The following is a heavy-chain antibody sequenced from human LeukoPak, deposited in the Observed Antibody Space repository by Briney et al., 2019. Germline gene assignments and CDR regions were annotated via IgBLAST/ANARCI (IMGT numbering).Heavy chain of an antibody. CDR3: VIDHTAMGTGLDY. J-gene: IGHJ4*02. CDR1: GYTFTSYF. V-gene: IGHV1-46*04. CDR2: INPGSGGT. D-gene: IGHD5-18*01. Sequence: ASVKVSXKASGYTFTSYFMHWVRQAPGQGLEWMGAINPGSGGTIYAQKLQDRVTMTRDTSTSTVYMELSSLRSEDTAIYFCVIDHTAMGTGLDYWGQGTLVTVSS.